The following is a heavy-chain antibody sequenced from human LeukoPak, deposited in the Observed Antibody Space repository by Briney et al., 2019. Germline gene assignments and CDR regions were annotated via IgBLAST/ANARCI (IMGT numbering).Heavy chain of an antibody. D-gene: IGHD6-13*01. V-gene: IGHV3-23*01. Sequence: GGSLRLSCAASGFTFSSYGMSWVRQAPGKGLEWVSAISGSGDNTYYADSVQGRFTISRDNSKNTLYLQMNSLRADDTAVYYCAKALQGLAEGVAIFDYWGQGTLVTVSS. CDR1: GFTFSSYG. CDR3: AKALQGLAEGVAIFDY. CDR2: ISGSGDNT. J-gene: IGHJ4*02.